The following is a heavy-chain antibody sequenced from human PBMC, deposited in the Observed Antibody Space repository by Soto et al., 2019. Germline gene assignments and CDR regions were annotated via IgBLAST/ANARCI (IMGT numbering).Heavy chain of an antibody. CDR1: GGTFSSYG. V-gene: IGHV1-18*01. D-gene: IGHD3-3*01. Sequence: ASVKVSCKASGGTFSSYGISWVRQAPGQGLEWMGWISAYNGNTNYAQKLQGRVTMTTDTSTSTAYMELRSLRSDDTAVYYCARDKAPQYYDFWSGYPTRDYWGQGTLVTVSS. CDR3: ARDKAPQYYDFWSGYPTRDY. J-gene: IGHJ4*02. CDR2: ISAYNGNT.